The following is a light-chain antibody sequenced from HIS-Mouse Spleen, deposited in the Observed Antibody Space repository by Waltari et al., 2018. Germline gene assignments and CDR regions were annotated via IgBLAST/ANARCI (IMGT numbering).Light chain of an antibody. V-gene: IGLV2-23*03. CDR3: CSYAGSSTFEV. Sequence: QSALTQPASVSGSPGQSITISCTGTSSDVGSYKLVSWYQQHPGKAPKLMIYEGSKRPSGVSNRFSGSKSGNTASLTSSGLQAEDEADYYCCSYAGSSTFEVFGGGTKLTVL. J-gene: IGLJ2*01. CDR2: EGS. CDR1: SSDVGSYKL.